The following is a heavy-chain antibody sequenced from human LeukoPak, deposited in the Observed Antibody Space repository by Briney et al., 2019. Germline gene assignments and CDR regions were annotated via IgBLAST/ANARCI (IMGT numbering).Heavy chain of an antibody. D-gene: IGHD2-15*01. Sequence: SQTLSLTCTVSGGSISSGGYYWSWIRQHPGKGLEWIGYIYYSGSTYYNPSLKSRVTISVDTSKNQFSLKLSSVTAADTAVYYCARRSRGHCSGGSCPRGGMDVWGQGTTVTVSS. J-gene: IGHJ6*02. CDR2: IYYSGST. V-gene: IGHV4-31*03. CDR1: GGSISSGGYY. CDR3: ARRSRGHCSGGSCPRGGMDV.